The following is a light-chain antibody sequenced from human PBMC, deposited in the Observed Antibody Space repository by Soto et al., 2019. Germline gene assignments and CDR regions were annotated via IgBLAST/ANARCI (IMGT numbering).Light chain of an antibody. CDR3: QQYYRTPLT. CDR1: QSLLCTPTNENY. CDR2: WAS. Sequence: DIVLTQFPDSLAVSLGERATINCKSSQSLLCTPTNENYLAWYQQKRGQPPKLLIYWASTRESGVPDRFSGSGSGTDYTLTISSLQAEDVAVYFCQQYYRTPLTFGGGTKVEIK. V-gene: IGKV4-1*01. J-gene: IGKJ4*01.